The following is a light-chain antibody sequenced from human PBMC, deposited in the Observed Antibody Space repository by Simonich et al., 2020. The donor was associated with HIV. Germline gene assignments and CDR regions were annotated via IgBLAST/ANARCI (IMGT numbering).Light chain of an antibody. CDR1: NIGIKS. V-gene: IGLV3-21*03. CDR2: ADS. Sequence: APSVSVAPGKTARITCGGNNIGIKSVHLYPQKPGQAPVLVVYADSDRPAVFPERFSGSNSGNTATLTISRVEAGDEADYYCQVWDTSSDWGFGGGTKLTVL. J-gene: IGLJ3*02. CDR3: QVWDTSSDWG.